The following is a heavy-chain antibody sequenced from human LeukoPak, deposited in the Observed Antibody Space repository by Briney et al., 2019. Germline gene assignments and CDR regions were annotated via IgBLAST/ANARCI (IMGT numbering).Heavy chain of an antibody. J-gene: IGHJ4*02. CDR3: ARADYCSGGSCYSGNFDY. CDR2: INPSGGST. V-gene: IGHV1-46*01. D-gene: IGHD2-15*01. Sequence: GASVKVSCKASGYTFTSYYMHWVRQAPGQGLEWMGIINPSGGSTSYAQKFQGRVTMTRDMSTSTVYMELSSLRSDDTAVYYCARADYCSGGSCYSGNFDYWGQGTLVTVSS. CDR1: GYTFTSYY.